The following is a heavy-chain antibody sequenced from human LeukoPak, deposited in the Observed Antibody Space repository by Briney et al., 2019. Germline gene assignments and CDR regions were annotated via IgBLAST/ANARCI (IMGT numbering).Heavy chain of an antibody. CDR1: GFTVSSNY. CDR3: AKGSYYDSSGTYYFDY. V-gene: IGHV3-53*01. Sequence: PGGSLRLSCAASGFTVSSNYMSWVRQAPGKGLEWVSVIYSGGSTYYADSVKGRFTISRDNSKNTLYLQMNSLRAEDTALYYCAKGSYYDSSGTYYFDYWGQGTLVTVSS. D-gene: IGHD3-22*01. CDR2: IYSGGST. J-gene: IGHJ4*02.